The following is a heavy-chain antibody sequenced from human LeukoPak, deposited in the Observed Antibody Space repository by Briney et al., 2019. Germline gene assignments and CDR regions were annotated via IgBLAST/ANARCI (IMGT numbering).Heavy chain of an antibody. V-gene: IGHV3-7*01. CDR1: GFTFSSYW. J-gene: IGHJ4*02. CDR3: ARSLMAGTGWIGSRESKSFDY. CDR2: IKQDGSEK. D-gene: IGHD6-19*01. Sequence: GGSLRLSCAASGFTFSSYWMSWVRQAPGKGLEWVANIKQDGSEKYYVDSVKSRFTISRDNAKNSLYLQMNSLRAEDTAVYYCARSLMAGTGWIGSRESKSFDYWGQGNLVTVSS.